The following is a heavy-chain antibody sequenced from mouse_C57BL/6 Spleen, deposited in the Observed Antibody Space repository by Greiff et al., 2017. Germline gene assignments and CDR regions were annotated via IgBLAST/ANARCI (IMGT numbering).Heavy chain of an antibody. Sequence: EVHLVESGGGLVKPGGSLKLSCAASGFTFSDYGMHWVRQAPEKGLEWVAYISSGSSTIYYADTVKGRFTLSRDNAKNSLFLQMTSLRSEDPAMFYCARGLNYYGSSYVFYSAMGYWGQGTSVTVAS. CDR2: ISSGSSTI. CDR1: GFTFSDYG. CDR3: ARGLNYYGSSYVFYSAMGY. J-gene: IGHJ4*01. D-gene: IGHD1-1*01. V-gene: IGHV5-17*01.